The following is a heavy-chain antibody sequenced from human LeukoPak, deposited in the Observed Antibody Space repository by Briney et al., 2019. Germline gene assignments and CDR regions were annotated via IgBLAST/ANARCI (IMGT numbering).Heavy chain of an antibody. D-gene: IGHD4-17*01. Sequence: PGGSLRLSCAASGFTFSNAWMSWVRQAPGKGLEWVGRIKSNTDGGTTDYAAPVKGRFTISRDDSIDILNLQMTNLKTEDTAVYFCTTDLTYALYYHYYGLDVWGQGTTVTVSS. CDR2: IKSNTDGGTT. J-gene: IGHJ6*02. V-gene: IGHV3-15*01. CDR3: TTDLTYALYYHYYGLDV. CDR1: GFTFSNAW.